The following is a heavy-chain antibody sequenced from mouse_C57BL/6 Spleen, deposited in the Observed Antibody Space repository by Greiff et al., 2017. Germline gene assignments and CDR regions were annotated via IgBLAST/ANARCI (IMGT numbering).Heavy chain of an antibody. J-gene: IGHJ4*01. Sequence: QVQLQQSGAELVMPGASVKLSCKASGYTFTSYWMHWVKQRPGQGLEWIGEIDPSDSYTNYNQKFKGKSTLTVDKSSSTAYMQLSSLTSEDSAVYYCARSPYDYYAMDYWGQGTSVTVSS. V-gene: IGHV1-69*01. CDR3: ARSPYDYYAMDY. CDR1: GYTFTSYW. CDR2: IDPSDSYT.